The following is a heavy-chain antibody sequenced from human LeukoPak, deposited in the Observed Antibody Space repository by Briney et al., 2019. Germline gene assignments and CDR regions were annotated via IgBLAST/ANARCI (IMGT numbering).Heavy chain of an antibody. CDR2: INHSGST. D-gene: IGHD6-19*01. CDR3: AREPKDGSGWYGWFDP. CDR1: GGSFSGYY. J-gene: IGHJ5*02. Sequence: SETLSLTCAVYGGSFSGYYWSWIRQPPGKGLEWIGEINHSGSTNYNPSLKSRVTISIDTSKNQFSLKLSSVTAADTAVYYCAREPKDGSGWYGWFDPWAREPWSPSPQ. V-gene: IGHV4-34*01.